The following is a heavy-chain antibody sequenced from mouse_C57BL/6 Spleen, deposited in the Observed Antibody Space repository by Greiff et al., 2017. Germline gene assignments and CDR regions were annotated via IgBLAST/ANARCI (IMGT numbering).Heavy chain of an antibody. CDR2: IDPSDSET. V-gene: IGHV1-52*01. CDR1: GYTFTSYW. J-gene: IGHJ4*01. Sequence: VQLQQPGAELVRPGSSVKLSCKASGYTFTSYWMHWVKQRPIQGLEWIGNIDPSDSETHYNQKFKDKATLTVDKSSSTAYMQLSSLTSEDSAVYYCARVLDSSGGYAMDDWGQGTSVTVSS. D-gene: IGHD3-2*02. CDR3: ARVLDSSGGYAMDD.